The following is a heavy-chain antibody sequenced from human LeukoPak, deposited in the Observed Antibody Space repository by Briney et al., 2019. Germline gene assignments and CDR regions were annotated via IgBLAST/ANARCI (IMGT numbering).Heavy chain of an antibody. CDR1: GGTFSSYA. J-gene: IGHJ4*02. V-gene: IGHV1-69*04. CDR2: IIPILGIA. CDR3: ARIKIWDSSGNYDY. D-gene: IGHD3-22*01. Sequence: SVKVSCKASGGTFSSYAISWVRQAPGQGLEWMGRIIPILGIANYAQKFQGRVTITADKSTSTAYMELSSLRSEDTAVYYCARIKIWDSSGNYDYWGQGTLVTVSS.